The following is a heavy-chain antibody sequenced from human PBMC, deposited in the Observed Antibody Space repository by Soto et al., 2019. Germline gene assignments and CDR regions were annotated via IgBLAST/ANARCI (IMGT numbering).Heavy chain of an antibody. D-gene: IGHD3-10*01. CDR1: GDSVSTSC. V-gene: IGHV4-4*07. J-gene: IGHJ4*02. CDR2: IYSGGDT. CDR3: ARAYTRTEYGPTPSSRDF. Sequence: LDALSLTSAVSGDSVSTSCLNWIRQPAGKGLEWIGRIYSGGDTNYNPSFKSRLSLSIDPSKNQFSLKLRSVTAADTAVYYCARAYTRTEYGPTPSSRDFWSQGTLVTVS.